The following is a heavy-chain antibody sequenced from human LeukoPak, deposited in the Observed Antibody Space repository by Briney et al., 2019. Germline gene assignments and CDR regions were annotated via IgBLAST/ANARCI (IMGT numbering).Heavy chain of an antibody. CDR2: ISNSGST. CDR1: GGSLSSHY. J-gene: IGHJ6*03. CDR3: GRDALVGYFSYYYMDV. Sequence: SETLSLTCTVSGGSLSSHYWTWVRQSPGKGLEWIRDISNSGSTNYNPSLKSRVTISIDTSKNQFSLKLSSVTAADTAVYYCGRDALVGYFSYYYMDVWGEGTMVTVSS. D-gene: IGHD2-15*01. V-gene: IGHV4-59*11.